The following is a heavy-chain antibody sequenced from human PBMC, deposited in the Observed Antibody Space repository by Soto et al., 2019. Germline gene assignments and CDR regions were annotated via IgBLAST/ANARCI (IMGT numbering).Heavy chain of an antibody. CDR1: GGSFSGYY. V-gene: IGHV4-34*01. CDR3: ARIGYSSGWAIYYYYYGMDV. Sequence: QVQLQQWGAGLLKPSETLSLTCAVYGGSFSGYYWSWIRQPPGRGLEWIGEINHSGSTKYNPSLQSRVTISVDTSKKQFSLKLSSVTAADTAVYFCARIGYSSGWAIYYYYYGMDVWGQGTTVTVSS. J-gene: IGHJ6*02. CDR2: INHSGST. D-gene: IGHD6-19*01.